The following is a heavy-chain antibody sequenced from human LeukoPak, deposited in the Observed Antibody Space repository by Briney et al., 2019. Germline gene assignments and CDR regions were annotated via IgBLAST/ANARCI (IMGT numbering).Heavy chain of an antibody. V-gene: IGHV3-21*04. D-gene: IGHD1-26*01. CDR3: ARVLVGLPDY. CDR2: ISSSSKYI. J-gene: IGHJ4*02. CDR1: EFTFSSYN. Sequence: GGSLRLSCAASEFTFSSYNMNWVRQAPGKGLEWVSSISSSSKYIYYADSVKGRFTISRDNAKNSLYLQMNSLRAEDTAVYYCARVLVGLPDYWGQGTLVTVSS.